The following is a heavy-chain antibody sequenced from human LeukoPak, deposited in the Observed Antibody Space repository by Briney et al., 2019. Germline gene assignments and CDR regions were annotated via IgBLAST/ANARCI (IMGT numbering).Heavy chain of an antibody. V-gene: IGHV3-23*01. Sequence: GGSLRLSCAGSGFIFSNYAMSWVRQAPGQGLEWVSTISNSGDATFYADAVKGRFTISRDNSKNTLYLQMYSLRAEDTAIYYCAKAPQYTKYFDYWGQGTLVTVSS. CDR1: GFIFSNYA. CDR3: AKAPQYTKYFDY. CDR2: ISNSGDAT. J-gene: IGHJ4*02. D-gene: IGHD4-11*01.